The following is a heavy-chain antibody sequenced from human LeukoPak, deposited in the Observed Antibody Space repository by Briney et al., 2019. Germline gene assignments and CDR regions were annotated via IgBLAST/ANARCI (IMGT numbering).Heavy chain of an antibody. V-gene: IGHV3-30*18. D-gene: IGHD2-15*01. CDR2: ISYDESDK. J-gene: IGHJ6*02. CDR1: GFTFSSYG. Sequence: GRSLRLSCAASGFTFSSYGMHWVRQAPGKGLEWVAVISYDESDKYYADSVKGRFTISRDNSKNTLYLQMNSLRPEDTAVYYCAKGVVAATNAAYYGMGVWGQGTSVTVSS. CDR3: AKGVVAATNAAYYGMGV.